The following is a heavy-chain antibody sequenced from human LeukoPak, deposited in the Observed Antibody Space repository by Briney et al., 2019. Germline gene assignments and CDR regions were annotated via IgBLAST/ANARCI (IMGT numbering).Heavy chain of an antibody. V-gene: IGHV3-23*01. J-gene: IGHJ4*02. Sequence: GGSLRLSCAASGFTFSSYAMSWVRQAPGKGLEWVSTISGSGGSTYYADSVKGRFTISRDNSKITLYLQMNSLRAEDTAVYYCAKQVWYSSSWYSDYWGQGTLVTVSS. D-gene: IGHD6-13*01. CDR2: ISGSGGST. CDR1: GFTFSSYA. CDR3: AKQVWYSSSWYSDY.